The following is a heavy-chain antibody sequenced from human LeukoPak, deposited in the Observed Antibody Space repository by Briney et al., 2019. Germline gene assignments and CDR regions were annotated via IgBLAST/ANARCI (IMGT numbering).Heavy chain of an antibody. CDR3: ARGKTYYYGSGIILPLDY. J-gene: IGHJ4*02. Sequence: ASVKVSCKASGYTFTSYGISRVRQAPGQGLEWMGWISAYNGNTNYAQKLQGRVTMTTDTSTSTAYMELRSLRSDDTAVYYCARGKTYYYGSGIILPLDYWGQGTLVTVSS. D-gene: IGHD3-10*01. CDR1: GYTFTSYG. V-gene: IGHV1-18*01. CDR2: ISAYNGNT.